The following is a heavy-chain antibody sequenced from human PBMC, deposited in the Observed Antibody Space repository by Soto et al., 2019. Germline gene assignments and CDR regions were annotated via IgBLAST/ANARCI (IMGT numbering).Heavy chain of an antibody. CDR3: AKRRGYSNGEFDY. V-gene: IGHV1-18*01. Sequence: QVQLVQSGAEVKKPGASVKVSCKASGYTFTSYAISWVRQAPGQGLEWMGWISIYNGNTNYAQKLQGRVTMTTDTPTITAYRELRSLRSDDTAVYYCAKRRGYSNGEFDYWGQGTLVTVSS. D-gene: IGHD5-18*01. CDR2: ISIYNGNT. CDR1: GYTFTSYA. J-gene: IGHJ4*02.